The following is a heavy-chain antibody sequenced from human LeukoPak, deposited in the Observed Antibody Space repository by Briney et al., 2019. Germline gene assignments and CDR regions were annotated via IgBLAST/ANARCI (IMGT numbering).Heavy chain of an antibody. V-gene: IGHV3-23*01. Sequence: QTGGSLRLSCAASGFTFSSYAMSWVRQAPGKGLEWVSAISGSGGSTYYADSVKGRFTISRDNSKNTLYLQMNSLRAEDTAVYYCANYLCGSSTSCYHDGFDYWGQGTLVTVSS. J-gene: IGHJ4*02. CDR3: ANYLCGSSTSCYHDGFDY. D-gene: IGHD2-2*01. CDR2: ISGSGGST. CDR1: GFTFSSYA.